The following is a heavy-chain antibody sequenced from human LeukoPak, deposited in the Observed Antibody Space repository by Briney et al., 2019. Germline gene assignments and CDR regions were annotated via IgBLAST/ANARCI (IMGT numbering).Heavy chain of an antibody. Sequence: PGGSLRLSCVASGFAFNSYWMSWVRQAPGKGLEWVANIKDDGSQTYWVDSVKGRFTLSRDNAKNSMYLQLNNLTTDDTAVYYCATWQFRSGYHFEYWGQGTPVTVSS. CDR1: GFAFNSYW. D-gene: IGHD3-3*01. J-gene: IGHJ4*02. V-gene: IGHV3-7*01. CDR2: IKDDGSQT. CDR3: ATWQFRSGYHFEY.